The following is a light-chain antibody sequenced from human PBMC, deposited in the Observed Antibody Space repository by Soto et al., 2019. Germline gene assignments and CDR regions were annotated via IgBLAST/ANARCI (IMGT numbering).Light chain of an antibody. CDR2: WAS. J-gene: IGKJ1*01. V-gene: IGKV4-1*01. CDR3: QQYYSTPWT. Sequence: DIVMTQSPDSLTVSLGERATINCKSSQSVLYSSNDKNYLAWYQLKPGQPPKLLFYWASTRESGVPDRFRGSATGTDFTLTISSLQAEDVAVYYCQQYYSTPWTFGQGTKVEIK. CDR1: QSVLYSSNDKNY.